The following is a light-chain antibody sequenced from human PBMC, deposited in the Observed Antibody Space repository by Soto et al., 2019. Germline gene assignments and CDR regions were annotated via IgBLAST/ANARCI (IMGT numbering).Light chain of an antibody. V-gene: IGKV1-13*02. Sequence: AIQLTQSPSSLSASVGDRVTITCRASQGISSALAWYQQKPGKAPKLLIYDASSLESGVPSRCSGSGSGTDFTLTISSLQPEDFATYDCQQFNSYPRLTFGGGTKVEIK. CDR3: QQFNSYPRLT. J-gene: IGKJ4*01. CDR2: DAS. CDR1: QGISSA.